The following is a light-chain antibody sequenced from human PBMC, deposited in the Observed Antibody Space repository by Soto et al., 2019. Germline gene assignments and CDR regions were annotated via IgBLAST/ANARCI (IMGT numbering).Light chain of an antibody. CDR2: DAS. J-gene: IGKJ1*01. CDR3: QQYKNYSPT. Sequence: DIQMTQSPSTLSAHVGDRVTITCRASQSITNWVAWYQQKPGKAPKLLIYDASNLESGVPSSFSGGGSGTDFTLTVISLQPDDFATYYCQQYKNYSPTFGQGTKVEV. CDR1: QSITNW. V-gene: IGKV1-5*01.